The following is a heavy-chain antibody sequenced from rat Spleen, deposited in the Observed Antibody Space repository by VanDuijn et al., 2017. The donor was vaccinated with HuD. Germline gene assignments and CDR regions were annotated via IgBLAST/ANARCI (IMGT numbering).Heavy chain of an antibody. V-gene: IGHV5-29*01. CDR3: ARSVFDY. J-gene: IGHJ2*01. CDR1: GFTLSDYY. Sequence: EVQPVESGGGLVQPGRSLKLSCAASGFTLSDYYMAWVRQAPTKVLEWVATINYDGSSTYYRDSVKGRFTISRDNAKSTLYLQMDSLKSEDTATFYGARSVFDYWGQGVMVTVSS. CDR2: INYDGSST.